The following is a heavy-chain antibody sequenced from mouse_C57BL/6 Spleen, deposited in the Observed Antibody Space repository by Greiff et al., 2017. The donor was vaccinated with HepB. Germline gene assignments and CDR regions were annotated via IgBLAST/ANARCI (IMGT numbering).Heavy chain of an antibody. V-gene: IGHV1-55*01. D-gene: IGHD1-1*01. J-gene: IGHJ1*03. Sequence: VQLQQPGAELVKPGASVKMSCKASGYTFTSYWITWVKQRPGQGLEWIGDIYPGSGSTNYNEKLKSKATLTVDTSSSTAYMQISSLKSEDSAVYYCARRGYYGSGYFDVWGTGTTVTVSS. CDR2: IYPGSGST. CDR1: GYTFTSYW. CDR3: ARRGYYGSGYFDV.